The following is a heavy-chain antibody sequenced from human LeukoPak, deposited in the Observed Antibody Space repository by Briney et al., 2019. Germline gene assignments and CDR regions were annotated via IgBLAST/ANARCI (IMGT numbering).Heavy chain of an antibody. Sequence: ASVKVSCKASGYTFTSYGISWVRQAPGQGLEWMGWISAYNGNTNYAQKLQGRVTMTTDTSTSTAYMELRSLRSDDTAVYYCARESYDSSGYYPSGYFDYWGQGTLSPSPQ. CDR2: ISAYNGNT. CDR3: ARESYDSSGYYPSGYFDY. V-gene: IGHV1-18*01. J-gene: IGHJ4*02. CDR1: GYTFTSYG. D-gene: IGHD3-22*01.